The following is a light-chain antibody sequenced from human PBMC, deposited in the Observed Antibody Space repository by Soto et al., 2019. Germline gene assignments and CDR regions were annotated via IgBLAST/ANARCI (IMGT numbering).Light chain of an antibody. V-gene: IGKV1-39*01. CDR2: AAS. Sequence: DIQMTQSPSSLSASVGDRVTITCRASQIISTYLNWYQQRAGLAPRLLIYAASSLQSGVPPRFSGSGSGTDFTLTISSLQPEYFATYFCQQSYSAPPTFGQGTKVDI. CDR1: QIISTY. J-gene: IGKJ1*01. CDR3: QQSYSAPPT.